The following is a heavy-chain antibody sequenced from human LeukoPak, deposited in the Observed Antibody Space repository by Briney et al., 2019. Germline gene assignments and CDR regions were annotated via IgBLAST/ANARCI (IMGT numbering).Heavy chain of an antibody. Sequence: GGSLRLSCAASGLTFSNAWMSWVRQAPGKGLEWVGRIKRKSDGGTTDYAAPVKGRFTISRDDSKNTLYLQMNSLKSEDTAVYYCATGYSSGWYFYFQHWGQGSLVSVSS. J-gene: IGHJ1*01. V-gene: IGHV3-15*01. CDR3: ATGYSSGWYFYFQH. CDR1: GLTFSNAW. CDR2: IKRKSDGGTT. D-gene: IGHD6-19*01.